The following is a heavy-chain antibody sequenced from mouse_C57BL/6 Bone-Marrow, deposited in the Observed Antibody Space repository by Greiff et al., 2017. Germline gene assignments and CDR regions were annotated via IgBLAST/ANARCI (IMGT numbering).Heavy chain of an antibody. CDR1: GYAFSSSW. CDR2: INPGDGAT. J-gene: IGHJ2*01. V-gene: IGHV1-82*01. CDR3: ARQVYFNY. Sequence: QVQLQQSGPELVKPGASVKISCTASGYAFSSSWMNWVNQRPGKGLEWIGRINPGDGATNYNGKFKGKATLTADKSSSTAYMQLSSLTSEDSAIYYCARQVYFNYWGQGTTLTVSS.